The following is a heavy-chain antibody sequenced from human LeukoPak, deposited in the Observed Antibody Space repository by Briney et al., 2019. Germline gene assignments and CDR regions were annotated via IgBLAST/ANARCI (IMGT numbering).Heavy chain of an antibody. D-gene: IGHD4-23*01. CDR1: RFTFSNYT. CDR2: ITTNSYI. Sequence: PGGSLRLSCAASRFTFSNYTMSWIRQTPGKGLECVSSITTNSYIHYADSVKGRFTVSRDNAKNSLYLQMNSLRAEDTAVYYCARRAGQTTVLTDYWGQGTLVTVSS. J-gene: IGHJ4*02. CDR3: ARRAGQTTVLTDY. V-gene: IGHV3-21*01.